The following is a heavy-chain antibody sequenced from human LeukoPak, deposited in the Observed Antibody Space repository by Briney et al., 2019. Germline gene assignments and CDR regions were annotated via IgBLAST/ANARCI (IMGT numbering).Heavy chain of an antibody. V-gene: IGHV7-4-1*02. Sequence: ASVKVSCKASGYTFANYAMNWVRQAPGQGLEWMGWINTNTGNPTYAQGFTGRFVFSLDTSVSTAYLQISSLKAEDTAVYYCASGYYYGSGSYFADYWGQGTLVTVSS. CDR3: ASGYYYGSGSYFADY. CDR2: INTNTGNP. J-gene: IGHJ4*02. CDR1: GYTFANYA. D-gene: IGHD3-10*01.